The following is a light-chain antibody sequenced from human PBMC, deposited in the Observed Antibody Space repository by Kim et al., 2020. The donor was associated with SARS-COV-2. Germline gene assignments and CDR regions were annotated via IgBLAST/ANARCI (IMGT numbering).Light chain of an antibody. CDR3: AAWDGSLNGWV. V-gene: IGLV1-44*01. CDR2: SNS. Sequence: QSVLTQSPSASGAPGQRVTISCSGSSSNIGGNTVNWYQKLPGTAPKVLIYSNSQRSSGVPDRFSGSKSGASASLAISGLQSEDEADYYCAAWDGSLNGWVFGGGTQLTVL. CDR1: SSNIGGNT. J-gene: IGLJ3*02.